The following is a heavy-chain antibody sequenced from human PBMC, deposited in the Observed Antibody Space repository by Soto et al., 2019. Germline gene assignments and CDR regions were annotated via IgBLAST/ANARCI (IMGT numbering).Heavy chain of an antibody. CDR2: INSDGSST. CDR3: ARAPRTIAAAGTVDY. J-gene: IGHJ4*02. D-gene: IGHD6-13*01. CDR1: GFTFSSYW. V-gene: IGHV3-74*01. Sequence: GGSLRLSCAASGFTFSSYWMHWVRQAPGKGLVWVSRINSDGSSTSYVDSVKGRFTISRDNAKNTLYLQMNSLRAEDTAVYYCARAPRTIAAAGTVDYWGQGTLVTVSS.